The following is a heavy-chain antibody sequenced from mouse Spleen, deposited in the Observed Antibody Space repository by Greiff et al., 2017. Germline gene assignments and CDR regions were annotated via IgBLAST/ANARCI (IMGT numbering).Heavy chain of an antibody. CDR3: ARDREGNWYFDV. CDR1: GYSITSGYY. Sequence: EVKLQESGPGLVKPSQSLSLTCSVTGYSITSGYYWNWIRQFPGNKLEWMGYISYDGSNNYNPSLKNRISITRDTSKNQFFLKLNSVTTEDTATYYCARDREGNWYFDVWGAGTTVTVSS. V-gene: IGHV3-6*01. J-gene: IGHJ1*01. CDR2: ISYDGSN.